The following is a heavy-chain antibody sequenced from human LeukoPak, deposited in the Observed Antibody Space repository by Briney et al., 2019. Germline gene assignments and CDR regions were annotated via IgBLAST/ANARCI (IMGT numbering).Heavy chain of an antibody. V-gene: IGHV4-30-4*08. J-gene: IGHJ5*02. CDR3: ARGYCSSTSCRPFNWFDP. Sequence: SETLSLTCTVSAGSISSGDYYWTWVRQHPGKGLEWIGYIYYSGSTDYNPSLKSRVTISVDTSKNQFSLKLSSVTAADTAVYYCARGYCSSTSCRPFNWFDPWGQGTLVTVSS. D-gene: IGHD2-2*01. CDR2: IYYSGST. CDR1: AGSISSGDYY.